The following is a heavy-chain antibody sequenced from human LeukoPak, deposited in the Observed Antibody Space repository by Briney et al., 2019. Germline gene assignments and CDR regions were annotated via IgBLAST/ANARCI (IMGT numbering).Heavy chain of an antibody. Sequence: ASVKVSCKASGYTFTGYYMHWARQAPRQGLEWVGWINPNSGGTNYAQKIQGRVTMTRDTSISTAYMELSRVRADDTALYYCARDPLYESGPPVDYWGQGTLVTVSP. CDR1: GYTFTGYY. CDR2: INPNSGGT. CDR3: ARDPLYESGPPVDY. J-gene: IGHJ4*02. D-gene: IGHD2/OR15-2a*01. V-gene: IGHV1-2*02.